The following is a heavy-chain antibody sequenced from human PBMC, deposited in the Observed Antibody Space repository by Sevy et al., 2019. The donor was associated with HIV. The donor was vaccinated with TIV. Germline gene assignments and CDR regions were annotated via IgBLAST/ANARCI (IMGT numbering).Heavy chain of an antibody. Sequence: GGSLRLSCAASGFMFSSYAMSWVRQAPGKGLEWVSTIRGSGGSTYYAAAGKGRFTISRDNSKNTLYLQMNSLRAEDTAVYYCHGDYDSSQLASYYYYGMDVWGQGTTFTVSS. V-gene: IGHV3-23*01. D-gene: IGHD3-22*01. J-gene: IGHJ6*02. CDR3: HGDYDSSQLASYYYYGMDV. CDR2: IRGSGGST. CDR1: GFMFSSYA.